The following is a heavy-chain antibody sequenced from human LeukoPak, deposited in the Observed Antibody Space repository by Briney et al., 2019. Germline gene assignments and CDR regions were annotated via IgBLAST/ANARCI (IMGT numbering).Heavy chain of an antibody. CDR3: AKAEDIVVVVAGFDY. D-gene: IGHD2-15*01. Sequence: GRSLRLSCAASGFTFSSYAMHWVRQAPGKGLEWVAVISYDGSNKYYADSVKGRFTTSRDNAKNSLYLQMNSLRAEDTALYYCAKAEDIVVVVAGFDYWGQGTLVTVSS. V-gene: IGHV3-30*04. CDR1: GFTFSSYA. CDR2: ISYDGSNK. J-gene: IGHJ4*02.